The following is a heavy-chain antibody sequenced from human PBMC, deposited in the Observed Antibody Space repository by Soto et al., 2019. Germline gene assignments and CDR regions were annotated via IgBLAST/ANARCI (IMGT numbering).Heavy chain of an antibody. Sequence: GGSLRLSCVGTGFNFGSQWMSWVRQAPGRGLEWVANIKEDGSEKDYVDSVKGRFTISRDNAKNSLYLQLDSLRAEDTALYYCARARHWGQGTLVTVSS. CDR1: GFNFGSQW. J-gene: IGHJ4*02. D-gene: IGHD6-25*01. CDR3: ARARH. CDR2: IKEDGSEK. V-gene: IGHV3-7*05.